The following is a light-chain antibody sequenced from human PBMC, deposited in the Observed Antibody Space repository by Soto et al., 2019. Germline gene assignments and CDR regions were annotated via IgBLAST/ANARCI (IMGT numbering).Light chain of an antibody. CDR3: QQYGSSPLFT. CDR2: GAS. V-gene: IGKV3-20*01. CDR1: QSVNSAY. J-gene: IGKJ3*01. Sequence: EIVLTQSPGTLSLSPGERATLSCRASQSVNSAYLAWYQQKPGQAPRLLIYGASSRATGIPDRFSGSGSGTDFTLTISRLEPEDFAVYYCQQYGSSPLFTFGPGTKVDSK.